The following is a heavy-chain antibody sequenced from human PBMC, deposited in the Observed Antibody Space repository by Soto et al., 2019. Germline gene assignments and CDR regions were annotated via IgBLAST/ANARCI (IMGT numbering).Heavy chain of an antibody. CDR1: GYTFTSYD. CDR2: MNPNSGNT. V-gene: IGHV1-8*01. D-gene: IGHD3-3*01. J-gene: IGHJ5*02. Sequence: QVQLVQSGAEVKKPGASVKVSCKASGYTFTSYDINWVRQATGQGLEWMGWMNPNSGNTGYAQKFQGRVTMTRNTSMSTAYMELSSLRSEDTAVYYCASGITIFGVVDPGGQGTLVTVSS. CDR3: ASGITIFGVVDP.